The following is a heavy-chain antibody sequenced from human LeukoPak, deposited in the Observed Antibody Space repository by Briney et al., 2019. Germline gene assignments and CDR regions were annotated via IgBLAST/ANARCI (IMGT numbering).Heavy chain of an antibody. V-gene: IGHV3-7*01. J-gene: IGHJ3*02. CDR2: INQDGSEK. CDR3: ARLSSWVFEI. D-gene: IGHD3-16*01. Sequence: GGSLRLSCAGYGFTLSNYWMNWVRQAPGRGLEWVANINQDGSEKYYVDSVKGRFTISRDNAKNLLYLQMNSLRAEDTAVYFCARLSSWVFEIWGQGTMVTVSS. CDR1: GFTLSNYW.